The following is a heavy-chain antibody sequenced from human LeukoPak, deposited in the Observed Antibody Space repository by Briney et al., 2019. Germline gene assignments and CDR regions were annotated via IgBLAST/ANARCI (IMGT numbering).Heavy chain of an antibody. CDR1: GFTFGTYN. D-gene: IGHD4/OR15-4a*01. J-gene: IGHJ4*02. Sequence: GGSLRLSCAASGFTFGTYNMNWVRQAPGKGLEWVSSISSSSSYIYYADSMKGRFTISRDNDNYSLYLQMNSLRAEGSAVYYCASADYGGFDYWGQRTLDTVSS. CDR3: ASADYGGFDY. CDR2: ISSSSSYI. V-gene: IGHV3-21*03.